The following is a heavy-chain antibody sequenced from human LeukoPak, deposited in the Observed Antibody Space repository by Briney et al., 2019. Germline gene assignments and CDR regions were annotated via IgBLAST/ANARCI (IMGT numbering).Heavy chain of an antibody. J-gene: IGHJ5*02. CDR3: ARSIAVAVWFDP. Sequence: SETLSLTCTVSGGSISSGDYYWSWIRQSPGKGLEWIGYIYYSGSTNYNPSLKSRVTISVDTSKNQFSLKLSSVTAADTAVYYCARSIAVAVWFDPWGQGTLVTVSS. V-gene: IGHV4-61*08. CDR1: GGSISSGDYY. CDR2: IYYSGST. D-gene: IGHD6-19*01.